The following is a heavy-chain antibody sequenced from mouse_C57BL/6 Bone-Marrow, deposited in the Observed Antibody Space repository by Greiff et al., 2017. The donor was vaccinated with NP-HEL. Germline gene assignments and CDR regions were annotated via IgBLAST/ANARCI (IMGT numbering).Heavy chain of an antibody. Sequence: EVKLVESGGGLVQPGGSLKLSCAASGFTFSDYYMYWVRQTPEKRLEWVAYISNGGGSTYYPDTVKGRFTISRDNAKNTLYLQMSRLKSEDTAMYYCARLGRAWFADWGQGTLVTVSA. CDR2: ISNGGGST. V-gene: IGHV5-12*01. D-gene: IGHD4-1*01. J-gene: IGHJ3*01. CDR3: ARLGRAWFAD. CDR1: GFTFSDYY.